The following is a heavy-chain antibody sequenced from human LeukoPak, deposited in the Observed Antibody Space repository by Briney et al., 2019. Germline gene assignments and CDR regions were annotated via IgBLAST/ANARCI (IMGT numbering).Heavy chain of an antibody. J-gene: IGHJ4*02. Sequence: GSLRLSCAASGFTFDDYAMHWVRQAPGKGLEWVSGISGSGGGTYYADSVKGRFTISRDNSKNTLYLQMNSLRAQDTAVYCCARGGESSIGYFDYWGQGTLVTVSS. CDR1: GFTFDDYA. V-gene: IGHV3-23*01. D-gene: IGHD3-16*01. CDR2: ISGSGGGT. CDR3: ARGGESSIGYFDY.